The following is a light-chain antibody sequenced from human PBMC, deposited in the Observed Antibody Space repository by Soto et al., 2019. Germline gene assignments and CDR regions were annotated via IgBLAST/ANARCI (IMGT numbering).Light chain of an antibody. J-gene: IGKJ4*01. CDR3: QQSYNNPLT. V-gene: IGKV1-39*01. CDR2: TAS. Sequence: DIQLTQSPSFLSASVGDRFTITFRSSQRISAYLNWYQHKPGKAPRLLIYTASSLQSGVPSRFSGSGSGTDFTLTISSLQPEDFATYYCQQSYNNPLTFGGGTKVDIK. CDR1: QRISAY.